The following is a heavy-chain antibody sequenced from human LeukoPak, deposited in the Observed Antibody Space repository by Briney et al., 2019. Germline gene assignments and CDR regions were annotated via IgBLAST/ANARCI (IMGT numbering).Heavy chain of an antibody. CDR2: IKSNTDGGTT. CDR1: GLTFSNAW. Sequence: GGSLRLFCAASGLTFSNAWMRWVRQAPGKGLEWVGRIKSNTDGGTTDYAAHVKGRFTISRDDSKNTLYLQMNSLKTEDTAVYYCTTYSSSWAKRAGLDDWGQGTLVTVSS. J-gene: IGHJ4*02. CDR3: TTYSSSWAKRAGLDD. V-gene: IGHV3-15*01. D-gene: IGHD6-13*01.